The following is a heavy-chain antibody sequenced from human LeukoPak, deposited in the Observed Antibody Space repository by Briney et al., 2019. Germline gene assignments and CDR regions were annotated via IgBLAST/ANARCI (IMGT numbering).Heavy chain of an antibody. J-gene: IGHJ4*02. CDR1: GGSISSGSYY. V-gene: IGHV4-61*02. CDR2: IYTSGST. Sequence: PSETLSLTCTVSGGSISSGSYYWSWIRQPAGKGLEWIGRIYTSGSTNYNPSLKSRVTISVDTSKNQVFLQLRSLTAADTAMYYCARSPRGVGVTALDYWGQGTLVTVSS. CDR3: ARSPRGVGVTALDY. D-gene: IGHD1-26*01.